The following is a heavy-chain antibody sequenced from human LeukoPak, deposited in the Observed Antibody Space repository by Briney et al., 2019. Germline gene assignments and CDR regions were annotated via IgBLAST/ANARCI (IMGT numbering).Heavy chain of an antibody. CDR3: ARNDGPTSWVDY. J-gene: IGHJ4*02. CDR2: IYYSGST. D-gene: IGHD1-1*01. CDR1: GGSISSYY. Sequence: SETLSLTCTVSGGSISSYYWSWIRQPPGKGLEWIGYIYYSGSTNYNPSLKSRVSISVDTSKNQFSLKLRSVTAADTAVYYCARNDGPTSWVDYWGQGTLVTVSS. V-gene: IGHV4-59*01.